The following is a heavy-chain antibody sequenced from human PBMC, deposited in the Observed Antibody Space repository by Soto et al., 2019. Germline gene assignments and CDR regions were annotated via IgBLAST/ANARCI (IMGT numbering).Heavy chain of an antibody. D-gene: IGHD2-15*01. J-gene: IGHJ4*02. V-gene: IGHV4-30-4*01. CDR1: GDSINSGDYY. CDR3: VRGMLRGYYFDY. CDR2: IYYSGST. Sequence: SETLSLTXTVSGDSINSGDYYWTWIRQPPGKGLEYIGYIYYSGSTYYNPSLKSRVTISIDTSKNKFSLNLSSVTAADTAVYYCVRGMLRGYYFDYWGQGALVTVSS.